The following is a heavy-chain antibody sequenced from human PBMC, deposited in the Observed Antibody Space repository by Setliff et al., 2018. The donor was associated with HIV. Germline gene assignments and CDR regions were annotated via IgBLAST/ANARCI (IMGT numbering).Heavy chain of an antibody. Sequence: GGSLRLSCVASGFSFSRYTMMWVRQTPGKGLEWVSSITSNLNYKYADSVKGRFTISRDNTKNSLYLQMNSLRAEDTAVYYCAREGPQTGDHSLALFWGQGTVVTVS. CDR2: ITSNLNYK. CDR3: AREGPQTGDHSLALF. V-gene: IGHV3-21*01. J-gene: IGHJ4*02. D-gene: IGHD7-27*01. CDR1: GFSFSRYT.